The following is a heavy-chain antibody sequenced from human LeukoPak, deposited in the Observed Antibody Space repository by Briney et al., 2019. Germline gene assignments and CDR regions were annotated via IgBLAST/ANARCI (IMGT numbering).Heavy chain of an antibody. J-gene: IGHJ6*02. CDR2: ISAYNGNT. CDR1: GYTFTSYG. CDR3: ARAYCSSTSCYKGPYYYYYGMDV. Sequence: ASVKVSCKASGYTFTSYGISWVRQAPGQGLEWMGWISAYNGNTNYAQKLQGRVTMTTDTSTSTAYMELRSLRSDDTAVYYCARAYCSSTSCYKGPYYYYYGMDVRGQGTTVTVSS. V-gene: IGHV1-18*01. D-gene: IGHD2-2*02.